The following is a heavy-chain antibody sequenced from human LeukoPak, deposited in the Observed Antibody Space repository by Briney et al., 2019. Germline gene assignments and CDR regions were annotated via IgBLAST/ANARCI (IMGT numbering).Heavy chain of an antibody. CDR3: ARPVYDILTGYPYYFDY. CDR2: INPSGGST. J-gene: IGHJ4*02. CDR1: GYSFTGYY. D-gene: IGHD3-9*01. Sequence: ASVKVSCKASGYSFTGYYIHWVRQAPGQGLEWMGIINPSGGSTSYAQKFQGRVTMTRDTSTSTVYMELSSLRSEDTAVYYCARPVYDILTGYPYYFDYWGQGTLVTVSS. V-gene: IGHV1-46*01.